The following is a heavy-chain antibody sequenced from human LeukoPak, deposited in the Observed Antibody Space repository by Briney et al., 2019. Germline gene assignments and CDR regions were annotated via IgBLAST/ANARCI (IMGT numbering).Heavy chain of an antibody. J-gene: IGHJ4*02. CDR1: GFTFSSYA. Sequence: GGSLRLSCAASGFTFSSYAMSWVRQAPGKGLEWVSAISGSGGSTYYADSVKGRFTVSRDNSKNTLYLQMNSLRAEDTAVYYCAKDPLGLMVRGALNCFDYWGQGTLVTVSS. CDR2: ISGSGGST. D-gene: IGHD3-10*01. CDR3: AKDPLGLMVRGALNCFDY. V-gene: IGHV3-23*01.